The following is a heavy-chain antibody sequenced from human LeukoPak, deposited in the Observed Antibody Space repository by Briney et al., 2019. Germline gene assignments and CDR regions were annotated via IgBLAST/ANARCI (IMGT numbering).Heavy chain of an antibody. J-gene: IGHJ4*02. V-gene: IGHV3-23*01. Sequence: GGSLGLSCAASGFTFSSYAMSWVRQAPGKGLEWVSAISGSGGSTYYADSVKGRFTISRDNSKNTLYLQMNSLRAEDTAVYYCANDLWFGEQGDYWGQGTLVTVSS. D-gene: IGHD3-10*01. CDR1: GFTFSSYA. CDR2: ISGSGGST. CDR3: ANDLWFGEQGDY.